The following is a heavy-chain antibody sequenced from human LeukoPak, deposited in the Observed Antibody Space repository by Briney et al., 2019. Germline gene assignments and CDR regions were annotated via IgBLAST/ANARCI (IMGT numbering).Heavy chain of an antibody. CDR1: GFTCCGIG. CDR2: LSGSGGST. J-gene: IGHJ4*02. CDR3: TTSYDFWSGYPTTFFDY. D-gene: IGHD3-3*01. V-gene: IGHV3-23*01. Sequence: GGSLRCTCAASGFTCCGIGLGRVPPAQGKGWKGGFTLSGSGGSTYYADSVKGRFTISRDNSKNTLYLQMNSLKTEDTAVYYCTTSYDFWSGYPTTFFDYWGQGTLVTVSS.